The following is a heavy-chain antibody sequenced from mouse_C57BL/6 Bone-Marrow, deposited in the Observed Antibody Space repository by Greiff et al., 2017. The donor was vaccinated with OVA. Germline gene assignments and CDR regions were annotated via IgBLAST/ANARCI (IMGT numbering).Heavy chain of an antibody. V-gene: IGHV5-9*01. Sequence: EVKVVESGGGLVKPGGSLKLSCAASGFTFSSYTMSWVRQTPEKRLEWVATISGGGGNTYYPDSVKGRFTISRDNAKNTLYLQMCSLGPEDTALYSCARPSLYYYGSSPFGAYWGQGTLVTVSA. D-gene: IGHD1-1*01. J-gene: IGHJ3*01. CDR1: GFTFSSYT. CDR2: ISGGGGNT. CDR3: ARPSLYYYGSSPFGAY.